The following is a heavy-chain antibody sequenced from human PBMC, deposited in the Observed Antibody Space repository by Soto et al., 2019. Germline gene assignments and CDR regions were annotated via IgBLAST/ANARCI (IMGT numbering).Heavy chain of an antibody. CDR2: IYYSGST. V-gene: IGHV4-30-4*01. CDR1: GGSISSGDYY. CDR3: ARDTGYSSGWQD. Sequence: QVQLQESGPGLVKPSQTLSLTCTVSGGSISSGDYYWGWIRQPPGKGLEWIGYIYYSGSTYSSPSLMSRVTISVGTSTSQFALKLSSVTAADTAVYFCARDTGYSSGWQDWGPGTLVTVSS. D-gene: IGHD6-19*01. J-gene: IGHJ4*02.